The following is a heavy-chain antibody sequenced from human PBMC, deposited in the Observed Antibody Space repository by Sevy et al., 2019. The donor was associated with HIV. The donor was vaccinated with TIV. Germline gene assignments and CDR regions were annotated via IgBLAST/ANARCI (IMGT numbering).Heavy chain of an antibody. CDR3: ASQYYFDSRRFDS. CDR2: ISYDGNNQ. D-gene: IGHD3-22*01. CDR1: GFTFSNYA. V-gene: IGHV3-30-3*01. Sequence: PGGSLRLSCGGSGFTFSNYAMHWVRQAPGKGLEWVAVISYDGNNQYYADSVKGRFTISRDNSKNTLFLQLSSLSAEDTAIYYCASQYYFDSRRFDSWGQGTLVTVSS. J-gene: IGHJ4*02.